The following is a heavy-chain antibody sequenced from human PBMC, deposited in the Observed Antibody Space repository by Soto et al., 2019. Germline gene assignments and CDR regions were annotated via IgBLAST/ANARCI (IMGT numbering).Heavy chain of an antibody. CDR1: GFTFSSYA. D-gene: IGHD2-2*01. Sequence: PGGSLRLSCSASGFTFSSYAMHWVRQAPGKGLEYVSAISSNGGSTYYADSVKGRFTISRDNSKNTLYLQMSSLRAEDTAVYYCVKDWADVIVVVPAAPAVWGQGTTVTVSS. CDR3: VKDWADVIVVVPAAPAV. V-gene: IGHV3-64D*06. CDR2: ISSNGGST. J-gene: IGHJ6*02.